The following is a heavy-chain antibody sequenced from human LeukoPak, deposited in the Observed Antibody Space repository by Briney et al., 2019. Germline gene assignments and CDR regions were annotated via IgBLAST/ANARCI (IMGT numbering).Heavy chain of an antibody. Sequence: GGSLRLSCAASGFTFSSYSMNWVRQAPGKGLEWVSAISGSGGSTYYADSVKGRFTISRDNSKNTLYLQMNSLRAEDTAVYYCANGLLIFSPDYWGQGTLVTVSS. CDR3: ANGLLIFSPDY. CDR2: ISGSGGST. V-gene: IGHV3-23*01. CDR1: GFTFSSYS. D-gene: IGHD2-8*01. J-gene: IGHJ4*02.